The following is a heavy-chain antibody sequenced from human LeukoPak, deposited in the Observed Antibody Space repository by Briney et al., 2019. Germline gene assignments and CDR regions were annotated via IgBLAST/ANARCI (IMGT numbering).Heavy chain of an antibody. CDR1: GGSFSGYY. CDR3: ARGRYYYGSGNYFDY. J-gene: IGHJ4*02. D-gene: IGHD3-10*01. CDR2: NNHSGST. V-gene: IGHV4-34*01. Sequence: PSETLSLTCAVYGGSFSGYYWSWIRQPPGRGLEWIGENNHSGSTNYNPSLKSRVTISVDTSKNQFSLKLSSVTAADTAVYYCARGRYYYGSGNYFDYWGQGTLVTVSS.